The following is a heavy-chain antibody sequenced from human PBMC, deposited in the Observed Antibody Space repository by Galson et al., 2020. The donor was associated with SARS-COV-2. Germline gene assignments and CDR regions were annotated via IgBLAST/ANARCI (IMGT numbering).Heavy chain of an antibody. D-gene: IGHD3-3*01. V-gene: IGHV3-9*01. CDR2: ISWNSGSI. J-gene: IGHJ4*02. CDR1: GFTFYDYA. Sequence: GGSLRLSCAASGFTFYDYAMHWVRQAPGKGLEWVSGISWNSGSIGYADSVKGRFTISRDNAKNSLYLQMNSLRAEDTALYYCATTTPDFWSGYLDYWGQGTLVTVSS. CDR3: ATTTPDFWSGYLDY.